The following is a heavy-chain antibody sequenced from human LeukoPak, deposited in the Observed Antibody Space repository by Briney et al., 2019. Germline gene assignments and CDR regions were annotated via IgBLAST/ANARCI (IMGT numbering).Heavy chain of an antibody. CDR3: AGGTWIQLWFN. CDR2: IYHSGST. Sequence: PSETLSLTCTVSGGSISSYYWSWIRQPPGKGLEWIGYIYHSGSTNYNPSLKSRVTISVDTSKNQFSLKLSSVTAADTAVYYCAGGTWIQLWFNWGQGTLVTVSS. J-gene: IGHJ4*02. D-gene: IGHD5-18*01. V-gene: IGHV4-59*01. CDR1: GGSISSYY.